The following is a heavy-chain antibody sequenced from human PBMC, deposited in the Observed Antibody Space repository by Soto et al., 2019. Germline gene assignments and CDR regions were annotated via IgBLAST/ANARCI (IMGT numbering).Heavy chain of an antibody. CDR1: GGSISSYY. V-gene: IGHV4-59*01. J-gene: IGHJ3*02. Sequence: QVQLQESGPGLVKPSETLSLTCTVSGGSISSYYWSWIRQPPGKGLEWIGYIYYSGSTNYNPSLKRRVTISVDTSKNQFSLKLSSVTAADTAVYYCARELGYCSGGSCDDAFDIWGQGTMVTVSS. D-gene: IGHD2-15*01. CDR3: ARELGYCSGGSCDDAFDI. CDR2: IYYSGST.